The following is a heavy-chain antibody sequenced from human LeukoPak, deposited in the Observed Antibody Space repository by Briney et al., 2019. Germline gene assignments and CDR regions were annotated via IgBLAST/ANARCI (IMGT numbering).Heavy chain of an antibody. D-gene: IGHD4-23*01. J-gene: IGHJ5*02. CDR1: GGSISSYY. V-gene: IGHV4-59*01. Sequence: PSETLSLTCTVSGGSISSYYWSWIRQPPGKGLEWIGYIYYSGSTNYNPSLKSRVTISVDTAKNKFSLKLSAVAAADTAVYYCARGADGGNSPWGQGTLVTVSS. CDR2: IYYSGST. CDR3: ARGADGGNSP.